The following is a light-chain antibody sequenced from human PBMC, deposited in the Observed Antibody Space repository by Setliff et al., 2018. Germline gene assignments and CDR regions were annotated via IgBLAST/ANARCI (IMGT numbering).Light chain of an antibody. Sequence: LTQPASVSGSPGQSITISCTGTSSDVGRYTYVSWYQQHPRQAPKLIIYDVTKRPSGVSYRFSGFKSGNTASLTVSGLQAGDGADYFCASYAGANTYVVFGGGTKVTVL. J-gene: IGLJ2*01. CDR3: ASYAGANTYVV. V-gene: IGLV2-14*03. CDR2: DVT. CDR1: SSDVGRYTY.